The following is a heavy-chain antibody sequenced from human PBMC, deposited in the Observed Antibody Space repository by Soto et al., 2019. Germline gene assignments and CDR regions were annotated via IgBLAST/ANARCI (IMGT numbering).Heavy chain of an antibody. J-gene: IGHJ3*01. CDR1: GYIFSSFY. Sequence: GASVKVSCNGSGYIFSSFYINWVRQAPGQGLEWMGWTSGYSGNYKHAQTFQGRVTMNTDTSTNTGYMEMRSLTSDDTAVYYCARDIFGHVDAFDLWGQGTMVTVSS. D-gene: IGHD3-3*02. V-gene: IGHV1-18*01. CDR2: TSGYSGNY. CDR3: ARDIFGHVDAFDL.